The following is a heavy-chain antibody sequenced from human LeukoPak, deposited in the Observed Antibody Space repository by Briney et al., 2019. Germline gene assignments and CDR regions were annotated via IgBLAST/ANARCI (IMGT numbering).Heavy chain of an antibody. J-gene: IGHJ6*03. CDR3: AREMGGYYGSGSYPHYYYMDV. CDR2: INHSGST. Sequence: GSLRLSCAASGFTFSSYNMNWVRQPPGKGLEWIGEINHSGSTNYNPSLKSRVTISVDTSKNQFSLKLSSVTAADTAVYYCAREMGGYYGSGSYPHYYYMDVWGKGTTVTVSS. CDR1: GFTFSSYN. V-gene: IGHV4-34*01. D-gene: IGHD3-10*01.